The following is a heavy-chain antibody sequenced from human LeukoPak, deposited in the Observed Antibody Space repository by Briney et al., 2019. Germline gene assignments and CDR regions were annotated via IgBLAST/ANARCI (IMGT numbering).Heavy chain of an antibody. CDR3: ARVVFHYYGSGSYSNPFDY. CDR1: GGSISSSDYR. D-gene: IGHD3-10*01. CDR2: MGYGVSG. Sequence: SETLSLTCTVSGGSISSSDYRWGWIRQPPGKGLEWIGTMGYGVSGDYNPSLKSRVTISVDTSKNQFSLKLSSVTAADTAVYYCARVVFHYYGSGSYSNPFDYWGQGTLVTVSS. J-gene: IGHJ4*02. V-gene: IGHV4-39*07.